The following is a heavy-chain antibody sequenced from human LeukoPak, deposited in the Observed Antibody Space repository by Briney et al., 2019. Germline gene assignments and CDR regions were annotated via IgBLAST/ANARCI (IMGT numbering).Heavy chain of an antibody. CDR3: AKDLDSDGGYRGYFDY. D-gene: IGHD4-17*01. Sequence: GSSLTLSCTASVFTFDDYAMHWVRHSRGEGLEWVTCIRWNSGSIGYVDSVKDRFSISGDNAKNTLYLQMNSLRAADTALYYCAKDLDSDGGYRGYFDYWGQGTLVTVSS. CDR1: VFTFDDYA. J-gene: IGHJ4*02. CDR2: IRWNSGSI. V-gene: IGHV3-9*01.